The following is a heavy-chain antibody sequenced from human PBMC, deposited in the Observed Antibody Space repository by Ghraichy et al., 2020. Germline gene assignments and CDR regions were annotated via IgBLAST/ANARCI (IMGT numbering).Heavy chain of an antibody. Sequence: GESLNISCVGSGFSFDGYNMNWVRQAPGKSLEWVSYITSSSRTIAYADSVRGRFTISRDNAQNSLYLQMKSLRDEDTAVYYCARASMVVRYFYYDGMDVWGQGTTVTVSS. CDR2: ITSSSRTI. V-gene: IGHV3-48*02. CDR1: GFSFDGYN. D-gene: IGHD2-21*01. J-gene: IGHJ6*02. CDR3: ARASMVVRYFYYDGMDV.